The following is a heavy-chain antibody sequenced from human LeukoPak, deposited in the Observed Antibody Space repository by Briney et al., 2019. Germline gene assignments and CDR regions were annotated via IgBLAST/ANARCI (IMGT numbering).Heavy chain of an antibody. J-gene: IGHJ4*02. V-gene: IGHV1-2*04. D-gene: IGHD2-2*01. CDR3: ARGPHVPAATIDYFDY. Sequence: ASVKVSCKASGYTFTGYYMHWVRQAPGQGLEWMGWINPNSGGTNYAQKFQGWVTMTRDTSISTAYMELSRLRSDDTAVYYCARGPHVPAATIDYFDYWGQGTLVTVFS. CDR1: GYTFTGYY. CDR2: INPNSGGT.